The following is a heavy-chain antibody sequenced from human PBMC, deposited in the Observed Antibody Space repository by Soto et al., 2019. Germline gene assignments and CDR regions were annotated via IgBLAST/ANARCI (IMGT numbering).Heavy chain of an antibody. D-gene: IGHD2-2*01. CDR2: ISGSGGST. V-gene: IGHV3-23*01. CDR3: AKVDIVVVPAPTAAFDI. J-gene: IGHJ3*02. Sequence: PGGSLRLSCAASGFTFSSYAMSWVRQAPGKGLEWVSAISGSGGSTYYADSVKGRFTISRDNSKNTLYLQMNSLRAEDTAVYYCAKVDIVVVPAPTAAFDIWGQGTMVTVS. CDR1: GFTFSSYA.